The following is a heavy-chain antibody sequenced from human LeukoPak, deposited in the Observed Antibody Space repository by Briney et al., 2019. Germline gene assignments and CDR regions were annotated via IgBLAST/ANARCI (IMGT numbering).Heavy chain of an antibody. CDR1: GGSISSSSYY. CDR3: ARAGTARFDY. CDR2: IYHSGST. D-gene: IGHD1-1*01. V-gene: IGHV4-39*07. J-gene: IGHJ4*02. Sequence: PSETLSLTCTVSGGSISSSSYYWGWIRQPPGKGLEWIGSIYHSGSTYYNPSLKSRVTISVDTSKNQFSLKLSSVTAADTAVYYCARAGTARFDYWGQGTLVTVSS.